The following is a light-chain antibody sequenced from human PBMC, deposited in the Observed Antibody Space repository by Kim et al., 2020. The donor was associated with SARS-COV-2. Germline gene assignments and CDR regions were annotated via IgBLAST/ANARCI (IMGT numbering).Light chain of an antibody. V-gene: IGKV3-11*01. Sequence: EIVLTQSPVTLSLSPGERATLSCRASQSVSTFLAWYQQKPGQAPRLLIYDVSNRATGIPARFSGSGSGTDFTLTINSLEPEDFAVYYCQQRADRPPTFGQGTRLEIK. CDR3: QQRADRPPT. CDR2: DVS. CDR1: QSVSTF. J-gene: IGKJ5*01.